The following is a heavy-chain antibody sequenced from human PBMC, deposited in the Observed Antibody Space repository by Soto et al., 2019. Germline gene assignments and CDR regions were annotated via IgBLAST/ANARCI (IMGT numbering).Heavy chain of an antibody. CDR3: ARGGWRQIDY. J-gene: IGHJ4*02. Sequence: QVQLQESGPGLVKPSETLSLTCSVSGGSIGSYYWSWSRQPPGKGLEWIGFIYYSGSTTSNPSLMSPVTISVDTPKTPLALKLSSVTAADTAVYYCARGGWRQIDYWGQGTLVTVSS. CDR2: IYYSGST. CDR1: GGSIGSYY. V-gene: IGHV4-59*08. D-gene: IGHD3-3*01.